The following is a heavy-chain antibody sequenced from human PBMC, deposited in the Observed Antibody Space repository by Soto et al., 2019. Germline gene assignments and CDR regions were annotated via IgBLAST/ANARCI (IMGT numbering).Heavy chain of an antibody. J-gene: IGHJ1*01. V-gene: IGHV3-7*01. CDR3: ARGSVRGVIITLAEYFQH. D-gene: IGHD3-10*01. CDR2: IKQDGSEK. CDR1: GFTFSSYW. Sequence: QLGGSLRLSCAASGFTFSSYWMSWVRQAPGKGLEWVANIKQDGSEKYYVDSVKGRFTISRDNAKNSLYLQMNSLRAEDTAVYYCARGSVRGVIITLAEYFQHWGQGTLVTVSS.